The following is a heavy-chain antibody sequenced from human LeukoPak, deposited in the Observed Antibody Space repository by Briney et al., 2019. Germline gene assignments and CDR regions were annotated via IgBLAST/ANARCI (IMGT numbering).Heavy chain of an antibody. Sequence: SQTLSLTCTVSGGSISSGSYYWSWIRQPAGKGLEWIGRIYTSGSTNYNPSLKSRVTISVDTSKNQFSLKLSSVTAADTAVYYCAAPNYYGSGDDYWGQGTLVTVSS. CDR1: GGSISSGSYY. CDR3: AAPNYYGSGDDY. D-gene: IGHD3-10*01. J-gene: IGHJ4*02. CDR2: IYTSGST. V-gene: IGHV4-61*02.